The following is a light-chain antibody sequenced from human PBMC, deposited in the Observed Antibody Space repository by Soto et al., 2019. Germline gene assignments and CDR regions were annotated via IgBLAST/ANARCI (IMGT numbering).Light chain of an antibody. V-gene: IGKV3-20*01. CDR3: QQYGSSLFT. CDR1: QSISRSY. Sequence: EIVLTQSPGTLSLSPGERATLSCRASQSISRSYLAWYQQKPGQAPRLLIYGASSRANGTPDRFSGSGSGTDFTLTISRLEPEDFAVYYCQQYGSSLFTFGPGTKVDIK. J-gene: IGKJ3*01. CDR2: GAS.